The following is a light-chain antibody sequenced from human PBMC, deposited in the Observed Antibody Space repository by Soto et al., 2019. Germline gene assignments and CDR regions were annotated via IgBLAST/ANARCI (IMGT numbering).Light chain of an antibody. CDR1: SSNIGAGYD. Sequence: QSVLTQPPSVSGAPGQRVTISCTGSSSNIGAGYDVHWYQQLPGTAPKLLIYGNSNRPSGVPDRLSGSKSGTSASLAITGLQAEDEADYYCQSYDSSLSGGVFGGGTQLTVL. J-gene: IGLJ3*02. CDR2: GNS. V-gene: IGLV1-40*01. CDR3: QSYDSSLSGGV.